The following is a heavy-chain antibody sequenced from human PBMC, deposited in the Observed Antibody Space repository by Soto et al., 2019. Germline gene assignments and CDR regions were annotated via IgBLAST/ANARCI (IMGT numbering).Heavy chain of an antibody. Sequence: SGTLSLTCAVSGGSIRSGGFFWSWIRQPPGKGLEWIGYIYHSGSTYYNPSLKSRVSISVDRSKNQFSLKLSSVTAADTAVYYCARDKITGLFDYWGQGTLVTVS. CDR1: GGSIRSGGFF. V-gene: IGHV4-30-2*01. J-gene: IGHJ4*02. CDR2: IYHSGST. D-gene: IGHD2-8*02. CDR3: ARDKITGLFDY.